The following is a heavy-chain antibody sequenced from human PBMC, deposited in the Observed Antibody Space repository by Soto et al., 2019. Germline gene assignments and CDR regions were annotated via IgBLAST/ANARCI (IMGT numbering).Heavy chain of an antibody. Sequence: PGGSLRLSCAASGFTFSSYAMSWVRQAPGKGLEWVSAISGSGGSTYYADSVKGRFTISRDNSKNTLYLQMNSLRAEDTAVYYCAGMLEWPIGGAYYYYGMDVWGQGTTVTVSS. CDR3: AGMLEWPIGGAYYYYGMDV. CDR1: GFTFSSYA. J-gene: IGHJ6*02. D-gene: IGHD3-3*01. V-gene: IGHV3-23*01. CDR2: ISGSGGST.